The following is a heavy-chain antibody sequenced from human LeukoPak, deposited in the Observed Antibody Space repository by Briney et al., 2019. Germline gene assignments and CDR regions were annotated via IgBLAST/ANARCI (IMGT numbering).Heavy chain of an antibody. CDR2: ISSGGTTI. D-gene: IGHD4-11*01. Sequence: GGSLRLSCAASGFTFSYYEMNWVRQAPGKGLEWVSYISSGGTTIYYADSVKGRFTISRDNAKNSLYLQMNSLRAEDTAVYYCARDDYSNTRPYLNYGMDVWGQGTTVTVSS. V-gene: IGHV3-48*03. CDR1: GFTFSYYE. J-gene: IGHJ6*02. CDR3: ARDDYSNTRPYLNYGMDV.